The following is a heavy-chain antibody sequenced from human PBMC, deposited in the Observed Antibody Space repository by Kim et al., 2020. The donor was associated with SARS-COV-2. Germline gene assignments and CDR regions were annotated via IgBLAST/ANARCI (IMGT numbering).Heavy chain of an antibody. CDR3: ARDRPFVVVPAAMVY. D-gene: IGHD2-2*01. J-gene: IGHJ4*01. CDR2: ISYDGSNK. Sequence: GGSLRLSCAASGFTFSSYGMHWVRQAPGKGLEWVAVISYDGSNKYYADSVKGRFTISRDNSKNTLYLQMNSLRAEDTAVYYCARDRPFVVVPAAMVYWG. CDR1: GFTFSSYG. V-gene: IGHV3-33*05.